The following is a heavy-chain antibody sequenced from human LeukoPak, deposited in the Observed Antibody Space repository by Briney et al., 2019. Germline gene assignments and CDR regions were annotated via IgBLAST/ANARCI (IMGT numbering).Heavy chain of an antibody. CDR1: GGSISSGDYY. CDR3: ARDRCSATSCWLNAFDV. J-gene: IGHJ3*01. V-gene: IGHV3-53*01. Sequence: LSLTCTVSGGSISSGDYYWSWIRQPPGKGLEWVSLIYSGGSMSYADSARGRFTISRDTSKNTLYLQMNSLRAEDTAVYYCARDRCSATSCWLNAFDVWGQGTMVTVSS. D-gene: IGHD2-2*01. CDR2: IYSGGSM.